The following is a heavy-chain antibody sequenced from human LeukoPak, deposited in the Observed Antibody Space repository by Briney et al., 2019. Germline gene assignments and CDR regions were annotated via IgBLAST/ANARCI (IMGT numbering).Heavy chain of an antibody. V-gene: IGHV4-59*01. CDR1: GGSISSYY. CDR3: ARARVGVTIFGVATPPYFDY. Sequence: PSETLSLTCTVSGGSISSYYWSWIRQPPGKGLEWIGYIYYSGSTNYNPSLKSRVTISVDTSKNQFSLKLSSVTVADTAVYYCARARVGVTIFGVATPPYFDYWGQGTLVSVSS. D-gene: IGHD3-3*01. J-gene: IGHJ4*02. CDR2: IYYSGST.